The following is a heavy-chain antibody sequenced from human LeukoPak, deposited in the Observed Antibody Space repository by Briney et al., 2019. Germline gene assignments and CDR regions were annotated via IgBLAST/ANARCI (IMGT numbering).Heavy chain of an antibody. V-gene: IGHV4-39*07. J-gene: IGHJ4*02. CDR3: ARSGGDYGFDY. CDR1: GGSISSNSRY. CDR2: INHSGST. Sequence: SETLSLTCTVSGGSISSNSRYWGWIRQPPGKGLEWIGEINHSGSTNYNPSLKSRVTISVDTSKNQFSLKLSSVTAADTAVYYCARSGGDYGFDYWGQGTLVTVSS. D-gene: IGHD4-17*01.